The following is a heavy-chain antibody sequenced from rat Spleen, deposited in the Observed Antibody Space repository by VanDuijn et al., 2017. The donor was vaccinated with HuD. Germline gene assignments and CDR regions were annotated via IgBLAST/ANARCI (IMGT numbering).Heavy chain of an antibody. CDR3: TSTPNTEGIRWFAY. J-gene: IGHJ3*01. V-gene: IGHV2-13*01. CDR2: IWGNGNT. Sequence: QVQLKESGPGLVQPSQTLSLTCTVSGFSLSSYGVIWVRQPPGKGLEWMGVIWGNGNTNYNSALKSRLSISRDTSKSQIYLKMNSLQTEDTAIYFCTSTPNTEGIRWFAYWGQGTLVTVSA. CDR1: GFSLSSYG. D-gene: IGHD1-11*01.